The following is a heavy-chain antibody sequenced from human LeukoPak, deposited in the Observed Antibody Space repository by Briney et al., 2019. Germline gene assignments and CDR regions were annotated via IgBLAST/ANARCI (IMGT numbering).Heavy chain of an antibody. V-gene: IGHV3-21*01. D-gene: IGHD6-13*01. J-gene: IGHJ4*02. Sequence: PGGSLRLSCAASGFTFSSYSMNWVRQAPGKGLEWVSSISSSSSYIYYADSVKGRFTISRDNAKNSLYLQMNSLRAEDTAVYYCASEGRVYSSSWEDWGQGTLVTVSS. CDR1: GFTFSSYS. CDR3: ASEGRVYSSSWED. CDR2: ISSSSSYI.